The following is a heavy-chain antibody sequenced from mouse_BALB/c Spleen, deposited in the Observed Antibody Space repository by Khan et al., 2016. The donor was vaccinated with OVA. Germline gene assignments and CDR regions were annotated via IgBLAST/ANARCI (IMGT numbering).Heavy chain of an antibody. V-gene: IGHV9-3-1*01. J-gene: IGHJ4*01. Sequence: QIQLVQSGPELKKPGETVKISCKASGYTFTNYGMNWVKQSPGKALKWMGWINTYTGEPTYADDFKGRFAFSLETSASTAYLQINNLKTEDTATDFCARPPYGYYTREYWGKGTSVTVSS. CDR3: ARPPYGYYTREY. CDR2: INTYTGEP. CDR1: GYTFTNYG. D-gene: IGHD1-1*01.